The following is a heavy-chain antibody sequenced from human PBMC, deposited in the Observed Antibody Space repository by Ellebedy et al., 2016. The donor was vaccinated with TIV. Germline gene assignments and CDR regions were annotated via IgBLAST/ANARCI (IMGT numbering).Heavy chain of an antibody. CDR1: GGTFTSYA. D-gene: IGHD3-10*01. CDR2: IIPIFRTP. CDR3: GRETYGLGSHAS. J-gene: IGHJ4*02. Sequence: AASVKVSCKASGGTFTSYAINWVRQVPGQGLEWLGGIIPIFRTPNYAQKFQGRVTITADDSTSTVYMELSSLRFEDTAVYYCGRETYGLGSHASWGQGTLVTVSS. V-gene: IGHV1-69*13.